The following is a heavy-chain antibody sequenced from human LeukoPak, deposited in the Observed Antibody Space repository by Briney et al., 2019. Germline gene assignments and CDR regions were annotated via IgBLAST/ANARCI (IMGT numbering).Heavy chain of an antibody. D-gene: IGHD4-17*01. CDR3: ARGGYGDYYYYYMDV. V-gene: IGHV4-30-4*02. Sequence: SETLSLTCTVSGGSISSGDYYWSWIRQPPGKGLEWFGYIYYSGSTYYNPSLKSRLTISVDTSKNQFSLKLSSVTAADTAVYYCARGGYGDYYYYYMDVWGKGTTVTVSS. CDR2: IYYSGST. CDR1: GGSISSGDYY. J-gene: IGHJ6*03.